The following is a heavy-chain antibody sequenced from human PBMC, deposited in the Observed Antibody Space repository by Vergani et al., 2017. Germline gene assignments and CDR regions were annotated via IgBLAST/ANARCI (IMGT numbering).Heavy chain of an antibody. CDR2: IGTAGDT. CDR1: GFTFSSYD. D-gene: IGHD2-2*01. Sequence: EVQLVESGGGLVQPGGSLRLSCAASGFTFSSYDMHWVRQATGKGLEWVSAIGTAGDTYYPGSVKGRFTISRENAKNSLYLQMNSLRAGDTAVYYCARGQYQPLGGRPKNWFDPWGQGTRVTVSS. V-gene: IGHV3-13*01. CDR3: ARGQYQPLGGRPKNWFDP. J-gene: IGHJ5*02.